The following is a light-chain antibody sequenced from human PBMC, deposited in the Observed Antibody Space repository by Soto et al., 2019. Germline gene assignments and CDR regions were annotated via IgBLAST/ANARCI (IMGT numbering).Light chain of an antibody. CDR3: ASRDDNLSGDWM. CDR2: RNN. V-gene: IGLV1-47*01. J-gene: IGLJ3*02. CDR1: SSNIGSNY. Sequence: QSVLTQPPSASQTPGQRVTISCSGTSSNIGSNYVSWYQQLPGTAPKLLIYRNNQRPSGVPDRFSGSKSGTSASLAISGLRSEDEADYYCASRDDNLSGDWMFGGGTKLTVL.